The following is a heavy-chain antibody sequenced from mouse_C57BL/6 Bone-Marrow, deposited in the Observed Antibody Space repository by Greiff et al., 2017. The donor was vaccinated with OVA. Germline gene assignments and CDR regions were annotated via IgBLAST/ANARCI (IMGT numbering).Heavy chain of an antibody. CDR2: ISDGGSYT. V-gene: IGHV5-4*01. D-gene: IGHD1-1*01. CDR3: ARDSDGSSLFDY. J-gene: IGHJ2*01. Sequence: EVKVVESGGGLVKPGGSLKLSCAASGFTFSSYAMSWVRQTPEKRLEWVATISDGGSYTYYQDNVKGRFTITRDNAKNNLYLQMSHLKSEDTAMYYCARDSDGSSLFDYWGQGTTLTVSS. CDR1: GFTFSSYA.